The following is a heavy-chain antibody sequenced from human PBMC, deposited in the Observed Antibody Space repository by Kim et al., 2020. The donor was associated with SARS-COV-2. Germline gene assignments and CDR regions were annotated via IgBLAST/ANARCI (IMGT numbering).Heavy chain of an antibody. CDR1: GFTFSSYA. D-gene: IGHD2-2*01. J-gene: IGHJ6*03. Sequence: GGSLRLSCAASGFTFSSYAMSWVRQAPGKGLEWVSAISGSGGSTYYADSVKGRFTISRDNSKNTLYLQMNSLRAEDTAVYYCAKSVGYCSSTSCSRDYYYYYYMDVWGKGTTVTVSS. CDR2: ISGSGGST. CDR3: AKSVGYCSSTSCSRDYYYYYYMDV. V-gene: IGHV3-23*01.